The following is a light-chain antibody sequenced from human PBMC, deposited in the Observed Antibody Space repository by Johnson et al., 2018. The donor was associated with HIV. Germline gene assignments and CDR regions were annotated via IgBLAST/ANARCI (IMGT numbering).Light chain of an antibody. CDR3: ETWDVSVRAYV. Sequence: QSVLTQPPSMSAAPGQKVTISCSASSSNIGNNYVSWYQQLPGTAPKLLIYENNKRPSGIPDRFSGSKSGTSATLGITGLPTGDEADYYCETWDVSVRAYVYGTGTKVTVL. V-gene: IGLV1-51*02. CDR2: ENN. CDR1: SSNIGNNY. J-gene: IGLJ1*01.